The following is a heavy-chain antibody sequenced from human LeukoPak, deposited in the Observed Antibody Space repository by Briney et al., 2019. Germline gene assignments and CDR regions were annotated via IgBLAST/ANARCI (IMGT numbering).Heavy chain of an antibody. V-gene: IGHV3-23*01. CDR1: GFTFSSYG. J-gene: IGHJ6*03. D-gene: IGHD6-25*01. Sequence: GGTLRLSCAASGFTFSSYGMSWVRQAPGKGLEWVSAISGSGGSTYYADSVKGRFTISRDNAKNSLYLQMSSLRAEDTAVYYCARERHSRGGYYYMDVWGKGTTVTISS. CDR2: ISGSGGST. CDR3: ARERHSRGGYYYMDV.